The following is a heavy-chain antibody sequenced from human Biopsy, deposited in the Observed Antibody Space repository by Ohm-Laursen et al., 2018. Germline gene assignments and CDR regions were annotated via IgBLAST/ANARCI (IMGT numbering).Heavy chain of an antibody. J-gene: IGHJ5*02. Sequence: TLSLTCAVYGESFSGYYWTWIRQPPGKGLEWIGSIFYRGSTHYKPSLKSRVNISVDTSKNQFSLKLNSVTAADTAVYYCARDYDTSGYYYVSWGQGTLVTVSS. D-gene: IGHD3-22*01. CDR2: IFYRGST. CDR3: ARDYDTSGYYYVS. CDR1: GESFSGYY. V-gene: IGHV4-34*12.